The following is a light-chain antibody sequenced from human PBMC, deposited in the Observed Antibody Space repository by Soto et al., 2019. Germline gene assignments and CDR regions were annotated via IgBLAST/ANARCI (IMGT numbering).Light chain of an antibody. CDR2: GNK. CDR3: QSYDSGLSGLV. J-gene: IGLJ3*02. V-gene: IGLV1-40*02. Sequence: QSVLTQPPSGSGVPGQKITISCTGSRSNIGAGYDVHWYQQFRGTAPKLLIYGNKNRPSGVPDRFSGSKSGTSASLAITGLQAEDEADYFCQSYDSGLSGLVFVGGTKLTVL. CDR1: RSNIGAGYD.